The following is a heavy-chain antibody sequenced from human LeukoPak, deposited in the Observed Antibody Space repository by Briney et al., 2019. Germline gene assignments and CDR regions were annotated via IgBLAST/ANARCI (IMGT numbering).Heavy chain of an antibody. CDR2: IFHTGST. V-gene: IGHV4-4*02. Sequence: SETLSLTCAVSGDSISNSNWWSWVRQPPGKGLEWIGYIFHTGSTNYNPSLKSRVTISVDKSKNQFSLKLNSVTAADTAVYYCARVTYDSSGLDAFDIWGQGTMVTVSS. J-gene: IGHJ3*02. CDR1: GDSISNSNW. D-gene: IGHD3-22*01. CDR3: ARVTYDSSGLDAFDI.